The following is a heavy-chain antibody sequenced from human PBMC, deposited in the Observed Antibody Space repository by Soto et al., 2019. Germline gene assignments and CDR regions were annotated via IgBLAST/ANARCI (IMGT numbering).Heavy chain of an antibody. D-gene: IGHD2-8*01. J-gene: IGHJ4*02. CDR2: IRFDGSNI. CDR3: ARDGVGVTAFWGYLDY. CDR1: GSIFRGYG. Sequence: QVQLVESGGGVVQPGRSLRLSCAASGSIFRGYGMHWIRQAPGKGLEWVAVIRFDGSNINYADSVMGRFTISRDNSKNTLYLEMNSRRVEDTAVYYCARDGVGVTAFWGYLDYWGQGTLVTVSS. V-gene: IGHV3-33*01.